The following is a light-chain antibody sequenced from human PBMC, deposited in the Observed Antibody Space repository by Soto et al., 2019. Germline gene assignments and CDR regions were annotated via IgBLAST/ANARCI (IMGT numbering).Light chain of an antibody. CDR3: QSYDSSLSGYV. CDR1: SSNIGAGYD. J-gene: IGLJ1*01. Sequence: QSALTQPPSVSGAPGQRVTISCTGSSSNIGAGYDVYWYQQLPGTAPKLLIYGNSNRPSGVPDRFSGSKSGTSASLAITGLQAEDEADYYCQSYDSSLSGYVFGTGTRSPS. V-gene: IGLV1-40*01. CDR2: GNS.